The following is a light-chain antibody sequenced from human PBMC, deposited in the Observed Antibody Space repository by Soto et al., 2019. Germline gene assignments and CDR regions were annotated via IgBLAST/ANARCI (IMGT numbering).Light chain of an antibody. CDR2: GAA. J-gene: IGKJ4*01. V-gene: IGKV3-15*01. CDR3: QQYNIWPLT. Sequence: ETQMTQSPVTLSVSPGERVTLSCRASQSVSSDLAWYQKKPGQPPRLLIYGAATRATGIPARFSGSGSGTEFTLTIRCLQSEDVALYYCQQYNIWPLTFGGGTRVQIK. CDR1: QSVSSD.